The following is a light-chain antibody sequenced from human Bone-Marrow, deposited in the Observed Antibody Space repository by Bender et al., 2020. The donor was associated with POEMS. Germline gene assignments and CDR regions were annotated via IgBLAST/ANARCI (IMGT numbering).Light chain of an antibody. CDR1: FSDFGDYDS. CDR2: EVN. V-gene: IGLV2-8*01. CDR3: SSWDDSLSGWV. J-gene: IGLJ3*02. Sequence: QSALTQPPSASGSPGQSVTISCTATFSDFGDYDSVSWFQQHPGKVPRLMIFEVNKRASGVPARFSGSKSGTSASLAISDIQSEDEGDYYCSSWDDSLSGWVFGGGTKLTVL.